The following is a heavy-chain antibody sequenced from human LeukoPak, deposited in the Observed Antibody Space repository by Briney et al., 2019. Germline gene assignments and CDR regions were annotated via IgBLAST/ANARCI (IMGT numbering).Heavy chain of an antibody. CDR3: ARDYGHYGSDWFDP. J-gene: IGHJ5*02. CDR1: GFTVSSNY. D-gene: IGHD4-17*01. CDR2: IYRGGST. Sequence: GGSLRHSCAASGFTVSSNYMSWVRQAPGKGLEWVSVIYRGGSTYYADSVKGRFTISRDNSKNTLYLQMTSLRAEDTAVYYCARDYGHYGSDWFDPWGRGTLVTVSS. V-gene: IGHV3-53*01.